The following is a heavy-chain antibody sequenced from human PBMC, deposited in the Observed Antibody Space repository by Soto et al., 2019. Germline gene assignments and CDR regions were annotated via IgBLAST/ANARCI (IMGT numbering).Heavy chain of an antibody. CDR2: IYYSGST. CDR3: ARGIKQWLVRGDYYYYMDV. Sequence: QVQLQESGPGLVKPSETLSLTCTVSGGSISSYYWSWIRQPPGKGLEWIGYIYYSGSTNYNPSLKSRVTISVDTSKNQFSLKLSSVTAADTAVYYCARGIKQWLVRGDYYYYMDVWGKGTTVTVSS. V-gene: IGHV4-59*01. D-gene: IGHD6-19*01. CDR1: GGSISSYY. J-gene: IGHJ6*03.